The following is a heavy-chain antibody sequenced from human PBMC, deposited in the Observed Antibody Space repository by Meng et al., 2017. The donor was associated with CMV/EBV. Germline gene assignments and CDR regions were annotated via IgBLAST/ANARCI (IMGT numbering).Heavy chain of an antibody. V-gene: IGHV3-7*01. D-gene: IGHD6-13*01. Sequence: GESLKIACAASGFTFSSYWMSWVRQAPGKGLEWVANIKQDGSEKYYGDSVKGRFTISRDNAKNSLYLQMNSLRAEDTAVYYCARDRGYSSSWYGRYFDYWGQGTLVTVSS. CDR3: ARDRGYSSSWYGRYFDY. J-gene: IGHJ4*02. CDR2: IKQDGSEK. CDR1: GFTFSSYW.